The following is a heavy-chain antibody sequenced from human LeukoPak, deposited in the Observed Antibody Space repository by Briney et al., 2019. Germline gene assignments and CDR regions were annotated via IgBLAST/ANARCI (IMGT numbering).Heavy chain of an antibody. V-gene: IGHV3-23*01. J-gene: IGHJ4*02. D-gene: IGHD2-15*01. Sequence: PGGSLRLSCAASGFTFSSYAMTWVRQAPVKGLEWLSVVTDTGGNTYHADSVKGRFTISRDNSKNPVYLEMNSLRVEDTAVYYCAKGTVRSCSGPSCYPLDSWGQGTLVTVSS. CDR3: AKGTVRSCSGPSCYPLDS. CDR1: GFTFSSYA. CDR2: VTDTGGNT.